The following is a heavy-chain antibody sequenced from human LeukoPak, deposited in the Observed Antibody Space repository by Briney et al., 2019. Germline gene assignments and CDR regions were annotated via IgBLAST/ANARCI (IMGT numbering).Heavy chain of an antibody. Sequence: GGSLRLSCAASGFTFSSYEMNWVRQAPGKGLEWVANIKQDGSEKYYVDSVKGRFTISRDNAKNSLYLQMNSLRAEDTAVYYCVGWNYRRGFDYWGQGTLVTVSS. CDR3: VGWNYRRGFDY. D-gene: IGHD1-7*01. CDR1: GFTFSSYE. CDR2: IKQDGSEK. V-gene: IGHV3-7*01. J-gene: IGHJ4*02.